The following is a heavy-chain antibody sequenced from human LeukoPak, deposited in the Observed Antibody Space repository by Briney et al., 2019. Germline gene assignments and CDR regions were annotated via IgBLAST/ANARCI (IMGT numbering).Heavy chain of an antibody. V-gene: IGHV3-15*01. CDR3: TTVYYDILTPYYFDY. D-gene: IGHD3-9*01. CDR2: IKSKTDGGTT. J-gene: IGHJ4*02. Sequence: GGSLRLSCAASGFTFSSYAMSWVRQAPGKGLEWVGRIKSKTDGGTTDYAAPVKGRFTISRDDSKNTLYLQMNSLKTEDTAVYYCTTVYYDILTPYYFDYWGQGTLVTVSS. CDR1: GFTFSSYA.